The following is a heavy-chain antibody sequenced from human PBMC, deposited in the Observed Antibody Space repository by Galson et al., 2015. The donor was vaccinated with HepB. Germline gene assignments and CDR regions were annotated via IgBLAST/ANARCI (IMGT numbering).Heavy chain of an antibody. V-gene: IGHV4-39*07. CDR1: GGSISGSPHY. J-gene: IGHJ4*02. CDR3: ARVGDVGYYPY. Sequence: ETLSLTCSVSGGSISGSPHYWAWLRQPPGKGPEWIASMLYSGTTYYNPSLKSRVTISVDTSKNQFFLTLTSVTEADTAAYFCARVGDVGYYPYWGQGSLVTVSS. D-gene: IGHD2-8*02. CDR2: MLYSGTT.